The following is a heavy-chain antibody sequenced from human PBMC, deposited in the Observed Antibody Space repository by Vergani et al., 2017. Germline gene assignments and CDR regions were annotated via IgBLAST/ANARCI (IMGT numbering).Heavy chain of an antibody. CDR3: YTDYHYC. J-gene: IGHJ4*02. V-gene: IGHV3-15*01. CDR1: GITFKNAW. Sequence: EVQVVESGGGLIKPGGSLRLSCVVSGITFKNAWINWVRQAPGKGLEWIGRIRSKNDGGTADYAAPLKGRFTISRDDSKDSAFLLVNNLKSEDTAVYFCYTDYHYCWGQGTLVTDSS. D-gene: IGHD4-11*01. CDR2: IRSKNDGGTA.